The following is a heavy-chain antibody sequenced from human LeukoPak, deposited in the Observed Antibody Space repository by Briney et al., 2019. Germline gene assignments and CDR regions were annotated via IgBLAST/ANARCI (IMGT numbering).Heavy chain of an antibody. CDR3: ARVINSGPYNWFDP. V-gene: IGHV4-30-2*01. CDR2: IYHSGST. D-gene: IGHD2-21*01. Sequence: SETLSLTCTVSGGSISSGSYYWSWIRQPAGKGLEWIGYIYHSGSTYYNPSLKSRVTISVDRSKNQFSLKLSSVTAADTAVYYCARVINSGPYNWFDPWGQGTLVTVSS. J-gene: IGHJ5*02. CDR1: GGSISSGSYY.